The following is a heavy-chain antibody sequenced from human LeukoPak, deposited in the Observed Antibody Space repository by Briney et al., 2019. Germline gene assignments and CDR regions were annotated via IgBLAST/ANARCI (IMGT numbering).Heavy chain of an antibody. CDR2: ISGSGGST. CDR1: GFSFNREW. Sequence: GVSLRLSCAASGFSFNREWMVWVRQAPGKGLEWVSAISGSGGSTYYADSVKGRFTISRDNSKNTLYLQMNSLRAEDTAVYYCAIEWFGELWGQGTLVTVSS. D-gene: IGHD3-10*01. CDR3: AIEWFGEL. J-gene: IGHJ4*02. V-gene: IGHV3-23*01.